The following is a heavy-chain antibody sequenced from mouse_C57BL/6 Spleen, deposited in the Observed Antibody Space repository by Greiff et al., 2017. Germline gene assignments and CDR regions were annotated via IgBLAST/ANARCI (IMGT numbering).Heavy chain of an antibody. CDR2: IYPGGGYT. CDR1: GYTFTNYW. V-gene: IGHV1-63*01. Sequence: VQLQQSGAELVRPGPSVKMSCKASGYTFTNYWIGWAKQRPGHGLEWIGDIYPGGGYTNYNEKFKGKATLTADKSSSTAYMQFSSLTSEDSAIYYCARRFLRGFWYFDVWGTGTTVTVSS. CDR3: ARRFLRGFWYFDV. J-gene: IGHJ1*03.